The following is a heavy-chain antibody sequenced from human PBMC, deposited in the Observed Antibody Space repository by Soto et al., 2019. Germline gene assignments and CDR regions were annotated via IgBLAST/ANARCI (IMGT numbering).Heavy chain of an antibody. D-gene: IGHD1-26*01. V-gene: IGHV3-30-3*01. Sequence: GGSLRLSCAASGFTFSSYAMHWVRQAPGKGLEWVAVISYDGSNKYYADSVKGRFTISRDNSKNTLYLQMNSLRAEDTAVYYCARSGSYLRGGYFDYWGQGTLVTVSS. CDR2: ISYDGSNK. CDR3: ARSGSYLRGGYFDY. J-gene: IGHJ4*02. CDR1: GFTFSSYA.